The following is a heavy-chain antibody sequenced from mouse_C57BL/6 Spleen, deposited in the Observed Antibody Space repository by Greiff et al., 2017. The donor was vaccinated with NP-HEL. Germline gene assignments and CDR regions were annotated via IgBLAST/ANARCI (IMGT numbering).Heavy chain of an antibody. CDR2: LDPSDSYT. J-gene: IGHJ3*01. CDR1: GYTFTSYW. Sequence: QVQLQQPGAELVKPGASVKLSCKASGYTFTSYWMQWVKQRPGQGLEWIGELDPSDSYTNYNQKFKGKSTLTVDKSSSTAYMQLSSLTSEDSAVYYCAGGYYSNPWFAYWGQGTLVTVSA. D-gene: IGHD2-5*01. V-gene: IGHV1-50*01. CDR3: AGGYYSNPWFAY.